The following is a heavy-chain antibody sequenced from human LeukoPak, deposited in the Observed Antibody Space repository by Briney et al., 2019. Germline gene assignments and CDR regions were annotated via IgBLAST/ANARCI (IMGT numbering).Heavy chain of an antibody. CDR1: GYTFTGYY. CDR2: INLNSGGT. V-gene: IGHV1-2*02. CDR3: ARSEDSGSYYVSFDY. Sequence: ASVKVSCKASGYTFTGYYMHWVRQAPGQGLEWMGWINLNSGGTNYAQKFQGRVTMTRDTSISTAYMELSRLRSDDTAVYYCARSEDSGSYYVSFDYWGQETLVTVSS. J-gene: IGHJ4*02. D-gene: IGHD1-26*01.